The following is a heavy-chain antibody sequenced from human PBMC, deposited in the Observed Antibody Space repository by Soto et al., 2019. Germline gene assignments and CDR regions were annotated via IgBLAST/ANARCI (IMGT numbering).Heavy chain of an antibody. V-gene: IGHV3-21*01. J-gene: IGHJ6*02. Sequence: PGGSLRLSCAASGFTFSSYSMNWVRQAPGKGLEWVSSISSSSSYIYYADSVKGRFTISRDNAKNSLYLQMNSLRAEDTAVYYCARLDCSSTSCYGMDVWGQGTTVTVSS. CDR3: ARLDCSSTSCYGMDV. CDR1: GFTFSSYS. D-gene: IGHD2-2*01. CDR2: ISSSSSYI.